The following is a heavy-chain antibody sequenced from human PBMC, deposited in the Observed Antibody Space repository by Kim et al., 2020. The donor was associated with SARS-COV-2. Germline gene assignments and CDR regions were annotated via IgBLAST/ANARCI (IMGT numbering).Heavy chain of an antibody. CDR1: GYTFTSYG. CDR3: ARLGYCSSTSCYGFDP. V-gene: IGHV1-18*01. D-gene: IGHD2-2*01. J-gene: IGHJ5*02. Sequence: ASVKVSCKASGYTFTSYGISWVRQAPGQGLEWMGWISAYNGNTNYAQKLQGRVTMTTDTSTSTAYMELRSLRSDDTAVYYCARLGYCSSTSCYGFDPWGQGTLVTVSS. CDR2: ISAYNGNT.